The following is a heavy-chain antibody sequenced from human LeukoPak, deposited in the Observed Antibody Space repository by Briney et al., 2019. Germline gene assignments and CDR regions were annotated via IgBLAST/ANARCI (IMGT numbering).Heavy chain of an antibody. Sequence: GGSLRLSCAASGFTFSSYGMHWVRQAPGKGLEWVAVIWYDGSNKYYADSVKGRFTIFRDNSKNTLYLQMNSLRGEDTAVYYCVRDLGGRSGHWGQGTLITVSS. CDR1: GFTFSSYG. D-gene: IGHD1-26*01. J-gene: IGHJ4*02. CDR3: VRDLGGRSGH. V-gene: IGHV3-33*01. CDR2: IWYDGSNK.